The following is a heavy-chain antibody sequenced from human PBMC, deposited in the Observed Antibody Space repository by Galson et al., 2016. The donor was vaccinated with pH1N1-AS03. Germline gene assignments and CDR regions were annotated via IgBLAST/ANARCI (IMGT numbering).Heavy chain of an antibody. CDR3: ARGPLGASVAYYSGMDV. CDR2: IFHSGTT. V-gene: IGHV4-30-2*01. Sequence: TLSLTCAVSGDSISNGGYSWSWIRQPPGKGLEWIGYIFHSGTTFYTLSLKSRVTMSVDRPRNQFSLRLISETAAGTAVYYCARGPLGASVAYYSGMDVWGPGTMVIVSS. D-gene: IGHD4/OR15-4a*01. CDR1: GDSISNGGYS. J-gene: IGHJ6*02.